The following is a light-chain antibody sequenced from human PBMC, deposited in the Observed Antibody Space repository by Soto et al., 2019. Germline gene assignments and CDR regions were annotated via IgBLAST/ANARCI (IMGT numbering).Light chain of an antibody. V-gene: IGLV2-14*01. CDR3: FSFPTDWHHV. CDR2: EVS. J-gene: IGLJ1*01. CDR1: SSDVGAYNY. Sequence: QSALAQPASVSGSPGQSITISCTGTSSDVGAYNYVSWFQQHPGKAPTLIISEVSNRPSGVSNRFSGSKSGNAASLTISGLQAEDEADYFCFSFPTDWHHVFGTGTQVTVL.